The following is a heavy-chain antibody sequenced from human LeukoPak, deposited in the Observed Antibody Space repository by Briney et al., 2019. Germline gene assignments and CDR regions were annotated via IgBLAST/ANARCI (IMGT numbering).Heavy chain of an antibody. J-gene: IGHJ4*02. Sequence: SETLSLTCTVSGGSISSYYWSWIRQPPGKGLEWIGYIYTSGSTNYNPSLKSRVTISVDTSKNQFSLKLSSVTAADTAVYYCARGLRRRWLQPNRAYFDYWGQGTLVTVSS. V-gene: IGHV4-4*09. CDR2: IYTSGST. D-gene: IGHD5-24*01. CDR1: GGSISSYY. CDR3: ARGLRRRWLQPNRAYFDY.